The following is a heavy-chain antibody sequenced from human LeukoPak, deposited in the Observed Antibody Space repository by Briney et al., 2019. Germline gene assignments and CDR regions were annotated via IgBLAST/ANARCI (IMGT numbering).Heavy chain of an antibody. CDR2: IIPILGIA. D-gene: IGHD5-18*01. CDR1: GGTFSSYA. J-gene: IGHJ4*02. Sequence: GASVKVSCKASGGTFSSYAISWVRQAPGQGLEWMGRIIPILGIANYAQKFQGRVTITADKSTSTAYMELSSLRSEDTAVYCCASSLINVDTAMVDYWGQGTLVTVSS. V-gene: IGHV1-69*04. CDR3: ASSLINVDTAMVDY.